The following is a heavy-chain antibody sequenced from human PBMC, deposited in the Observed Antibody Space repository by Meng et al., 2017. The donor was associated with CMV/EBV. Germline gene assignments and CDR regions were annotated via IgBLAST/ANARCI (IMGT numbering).Heavy chain of an antibody. Sequence: SETLSLTCTVSGGSISSYYWSWIRQPPGKRLEWIGYIYYSGSTNYNPSLKSRVTISVDTSKNQFSLKLSSVTAADTAVYYCARGEGHSGSYYFYFDYWGQGTLVTVSS. CDR2: IYYSGST. CDR3: ARGEGHSGSYYFYFDY. J-gene: IGHJ4*02. V-gene: IGHV4-59*01. CDR1: GGSISSYY. D-gene: IGHD1-26*01.